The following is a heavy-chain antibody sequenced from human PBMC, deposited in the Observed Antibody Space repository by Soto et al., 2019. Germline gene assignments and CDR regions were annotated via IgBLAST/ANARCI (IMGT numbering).Heavy chain of an antibody. D-gene: IGHD2-15*01. CDR2: IYYSGTT. CDR3: ARQVGGGSFSNGMDV. J-gene: IGHJ6*02. V-gene: IGHV4-39*01. Sequence: QLQLQESGPGLVEPSETLSLTCTVSGGSISSTTYFWGWIRQPPGKTLEWIANIYYSGTTYYNPYLKRRLTISVDTSKNRFSLQLRSVTAADTAIYYCARQVGGGSFSNGMDVWGRGTTVSVSS. CDR1: GGSISSTTYF.